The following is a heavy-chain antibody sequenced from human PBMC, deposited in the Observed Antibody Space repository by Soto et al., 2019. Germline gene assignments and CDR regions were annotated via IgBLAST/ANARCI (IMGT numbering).Heavy chain of an antibody. D-gene: IGHD6-13*01. CDR3: ARRGSSRQIYHYGMDV. CDR2: IFYSGST. V-gene: IGHV4-39*01. Sequence: QVQLQESGPGLVKPSEALSLTCTVSGDSVSSSYYYWGWIRQPPGKGLEWIGSIFYSGSTDYNPSFKGRVTISVDTSKNQFSLKLSSVTAADTAVYYCARRGSSRQIYHYGMDVWGPGTTVTVSS. J-gene: IGHJ6*02. CDR1: GDSVSSSYYY.